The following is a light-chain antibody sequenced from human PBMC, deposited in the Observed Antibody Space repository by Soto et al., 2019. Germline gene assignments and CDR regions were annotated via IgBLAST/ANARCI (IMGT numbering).Light chain of an antibody. V-gene: IGLV2-23*01. CDR3: CSYAGISTWV. J-gene: IGLJ3*02. CDR1: SSDVGSYNL. CDR2: EGS. Sequence: QSALTQPASVSGSPGQSITICCTGTSSDVGSYNLVSWYQQHPGKAPKLMIYEGSKRPSGVSNRFSGSKSGNTASLSISGLQAEDEADYYCCSYAGISTWVFGGGTKVTVL.